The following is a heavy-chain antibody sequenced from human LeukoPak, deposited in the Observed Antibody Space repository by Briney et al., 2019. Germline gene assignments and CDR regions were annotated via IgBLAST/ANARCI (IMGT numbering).Heavy chain of an antibody. J-gene: IGHJ4*02. V-gene: IGHV1-69*05. CDR1: GGTFSSYA. CDR3: AGLYDSSGYYYAGGGFDY. CDR2: IIPIFGTA. D-gene: IGHD3-22*01. Sequence: ASVKVSCKASGGTFSSYAISWVRQAPGQGLEWMGRIIPIFGTANYPQKFQGRVTITTDESTSTAYMELSSLRSEDTAVYYCAGLYDSSGYYYAGGGFDYWGQGTLVTASS.